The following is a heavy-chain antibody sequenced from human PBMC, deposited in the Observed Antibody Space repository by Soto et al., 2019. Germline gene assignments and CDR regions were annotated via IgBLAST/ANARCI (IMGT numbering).Heavy chain of an antibody. Sequence: PGESLKISCKGSGYSFTSYWIGWVRQMPGKGLEWMGIIYPGDSDTRYSPSFQGQVTISADKSISTAYLQWSSLEASDTAMYYCARVSDGYPHGRGYFDYWGQGTLVSASS. CDR1: GYSFTSYW. D-gene: IGHD2-21*01. CDR2: IYPGDSDT. J-gene: IGHJ4*03. CDR3: ARVSDGYPHGRGYFDY. V-gene: IGHV5-51*01.